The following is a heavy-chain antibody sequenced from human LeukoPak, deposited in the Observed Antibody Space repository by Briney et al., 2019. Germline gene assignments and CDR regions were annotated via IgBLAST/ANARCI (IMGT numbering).Heavy chain of an antibody. CDR3: ARDYWWNYDY. J-gene: IGHJ4*02. CDR1: GFTFSDYA. Sequence: PGGSLRFSCAASGFTFSDYAMHWVRQAPGKGLEWVAVISKDGSDKYYPGSVRGRFTISRDNSKNTIYLQMDSLRAEDTAIYYCARDYWWNYDYWGQGTLVIVSA. CDR2: ISKDGSDK. V-gene: IGHV3-30-3*01. D-gene: IGHD1-7*01.